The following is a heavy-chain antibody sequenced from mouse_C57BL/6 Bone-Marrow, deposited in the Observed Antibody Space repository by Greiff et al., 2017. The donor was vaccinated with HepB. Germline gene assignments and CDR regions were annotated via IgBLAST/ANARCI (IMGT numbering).Heavy chain of an antibody. CDR1: GYTFTSYW. CDR2: IDPSDSYT. CDR3: APLRLQAMDY. D-gene: IGHD3-2*02. V-gene: IGHV1-50*01. J-gene: IGHJ4*01. Sequence: QVQLQQPGAELVKPGASVKLSCKASGYTFTSYWMQWVKQRPGQGLEWIGEIDPSDSYTNYNQKFKGKATLTVDTSSSTAYMQLSSSTSEDSAVYYSAPLRLQAMDYCGQGTPVTVSP.